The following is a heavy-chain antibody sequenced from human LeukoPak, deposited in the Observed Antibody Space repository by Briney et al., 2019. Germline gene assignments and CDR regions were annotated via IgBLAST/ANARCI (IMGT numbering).Heavy chain of an antibody. CDR2: IYRDGSS. J-gene: IGHJ4*02. CDR1: GLSVSSNY. Sequence: GGSLRLSCVASGLSVSSNYMSWVRQAPGKGLEWVSVIYRDGSSYYAESVKGRLTISRDNSKNTLYIQMNSLRAEDTAVYYCARWSSSWYYFDYWGQGTLVTVSS. D-gene: IGHD6-13*01. V-gene: IGHV3-66*01. CDR3: ARWSSSWYYFDY.